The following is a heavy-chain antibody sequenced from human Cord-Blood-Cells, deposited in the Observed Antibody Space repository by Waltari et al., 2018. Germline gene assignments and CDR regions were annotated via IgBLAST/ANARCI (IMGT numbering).Heavy chain of an antibody. Sequence: QVQLVQSGAEVKKPGASVKVSCKVSGYTLTELSMHWVRQAPGKGLGWMGGFEPEDGETIYAQKFQGRVTMTEDTSTDTAYMELSSLRSEDTAVYYCATNGGRFNGIDYWGQGTLVTVSS. CDR3: ATNGGRFNGIDY. J-gene: IGHJ4*02. CDR2: FEPEDGET. D-gene: IGHD3-16*01. V-gene: IGHV1-24*01. CDR1: GYTLTELS.